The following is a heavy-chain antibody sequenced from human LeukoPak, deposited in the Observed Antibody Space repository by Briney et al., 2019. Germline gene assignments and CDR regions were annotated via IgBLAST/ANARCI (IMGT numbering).Heavy chain of an antibody. D-gene: IGHD1/OR15-1a*01. CDR1: GFTFSSYD. CDR3: AREAGGTGTLRGYGMDV. V-gene: IGHV3-13*01. J-gene: IGHJ6*02. CDR2: IGTAGDT. Sequence: GGSLRLSCAASGFTFSSYDMHWVRQATGKGLEWVSAIGTAGDTYYPGSVKGRFTISRENAKNSLYLQMNSLRAGDTAVYYCAREAGGTGTLRGYGMDVWGQGTTVTVSS.